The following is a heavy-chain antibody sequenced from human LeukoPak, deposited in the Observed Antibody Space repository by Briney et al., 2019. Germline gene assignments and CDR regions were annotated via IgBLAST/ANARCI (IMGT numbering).Heavy chain of an antibody. CDR2: ISSSSSYI. Sequence: GGSLRLSCAASGFTFSSYSMNWVRQAPGKGLEWVSSISSSSSYIYYADSVKGRFTISRDNAKNSLYLQMNSLRAEDMALYYCAKKAHARRSTLGGDYFDYWGQGTLVTVSS. D-gene: IGHD3-16*01. CDR1: GFTFSSYS. CDR3: AKKAHARRSTLGGDYFDY. J-gene: IGHJ4*02. V-gene: IGHV3-21*04.